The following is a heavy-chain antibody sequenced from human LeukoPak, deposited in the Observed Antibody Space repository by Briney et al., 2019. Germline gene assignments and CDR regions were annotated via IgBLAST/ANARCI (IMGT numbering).Heavy chain of an antibody. CDR3: ARVDGSVDY. J-gene: IGHJ4*02. CDR1: GYTFTNYN. Sequence: ASVKVSCKASGYTFTNYNINWVRQTPGQGLEWMGWMNPNIGNTGYAQKFQGRVTITRNTSINTAYMELSSLSSEDTAVYFCARVDGSVDYWGQGTLVTVSS. CDR2: MNPNIGNT. V-gene: IGHV1-8*03. D-gene: IGHD3-22*01.